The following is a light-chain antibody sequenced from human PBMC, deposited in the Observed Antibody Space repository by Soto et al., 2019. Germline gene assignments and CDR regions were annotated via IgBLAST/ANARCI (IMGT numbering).Light chain of an antibody. V-gene: IGKV1-5*03. Sequence: DIQMTQSPSTLSASVGDRVTITCRASQSITTWLSWYQQKPGKAPKLRIYKASSLECGVPAEFSGSGSGTEYTRTISSPQADDSETYYCEQYSTYPWTFGQGTKVEI. CDR3: EQYSTYPWT. CDR1: QSITTW. J-gene: IGKJ1*01. CDR2: KAS.